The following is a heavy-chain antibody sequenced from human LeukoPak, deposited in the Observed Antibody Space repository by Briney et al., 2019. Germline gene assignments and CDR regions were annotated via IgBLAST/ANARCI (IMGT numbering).Heavy chain of an antibody. CDR1: GVSISMHY. CDR3: AGASGWANY. V-gene: IGHV4-4*07. Sequence: SQTLSLTCTVSGVSISMHYLSWIRQPAGKGLEWIGRIYTSGSTNHNPSLRSRVTMSVDTSKNRFSLKLSSVTAAHTAGYSCAGASGWANYWGQGTLVTVSS. D-gene: IGHD6-19*01. CDR2: IYTSGST. J-gene: IGHJ4*02.